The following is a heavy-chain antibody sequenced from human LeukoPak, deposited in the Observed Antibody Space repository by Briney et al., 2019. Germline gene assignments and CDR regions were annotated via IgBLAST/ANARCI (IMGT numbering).Heavy chain of an antibody. J-gene: IGHJ4*02. V-gene: IGHV1-8*03. CDR2: MNPNSGNT. CDR3: ARGPREYFDWLEYTY. D-gene: IGHD3-9*01. CDR1: GYTFTSND. Sequence: GASVKVSCKASGYTFTSNDINWVRQATGQGLEWMGWMNPNSGNTGYAQKFQGRVTITRNTSISTAYMELSSLRSEDTAVYYCARGPREYFDWLEYTYWGQGTLATVSS.